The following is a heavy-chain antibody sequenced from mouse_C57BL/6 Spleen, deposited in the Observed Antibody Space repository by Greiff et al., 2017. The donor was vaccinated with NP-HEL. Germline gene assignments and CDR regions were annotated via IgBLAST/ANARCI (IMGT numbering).Heavy chain of an antibody. D-gene: IGHD1-1*01. V-gene: IGHV1-59*01. CDR2: IDPSDSYT. Sequence: QVQLQQPGAELVRPGTSVKLSCKASGYTFTSYWMHWVKQRPGQGLEWIGVIDPSDSYTNYNQKFKGKATLTVDTSSSTAYMQLSSLTSEDSAVYYCARRTTVVAKGYYYYAMDYWGQGTSVTVSS. CDR3: ARRTTVVAKGYYYYAMDY. CDR1: GYTFTSYW. J-gene: IGHJ4*01.